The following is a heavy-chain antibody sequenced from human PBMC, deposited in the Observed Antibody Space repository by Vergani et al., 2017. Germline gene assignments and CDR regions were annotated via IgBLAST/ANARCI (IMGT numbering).Heavy chain of an antibody. CDR3: TRVLHTSHILGAFDV. J-gene: IGHJ3*01. D-gene: IGHD2-15*01. CDR2: IDVTGNT. V-gene: IGHV4-61*02. CDR1: GASVISRSLN. Sequence: QLQLQESGPGLVKPSQTLSLTCTVSGASVISRSLNWGWVRQPAGKGLEWIGHIDVTGNTNYSPSLKSRLTMSIDTSKNHFSLNLSSVTAADTALYYCTRVLHTSHILGAFDVWGHGTEVTVSS.